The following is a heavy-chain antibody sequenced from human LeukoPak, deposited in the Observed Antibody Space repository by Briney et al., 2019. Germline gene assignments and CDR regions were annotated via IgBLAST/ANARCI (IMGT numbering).Heavy chain of an antibody. J-gene: IGHJ4*02. Sequence: PGGSLRLSCAASGFTFSIYAMSWVRQAPGKGPQWVSSITSRGESTWYVDSVKGRFTITRDNSENTLYLQMHSLRAEDTAVYYCARDRPNYYGSDGHYYRRDGDYWGRGTLVSVSS. CDR3: ARDRPNYYGSDGHYYRRDGDY. V-gene: IGHV3-23*01. CDR2: ITSRGEST. CDR1: GFTFSIYA. D-gene: IGHD3-22*01.